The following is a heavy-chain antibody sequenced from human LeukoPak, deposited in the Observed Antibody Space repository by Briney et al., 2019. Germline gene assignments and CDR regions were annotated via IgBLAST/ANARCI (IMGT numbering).Heavy chain of an antibody. CDR3: TARPYCSSTSCYATYYYYMDV. CDR2: IKSKTDGGTT. CDR1: GFTFSNGW. Sequence: GGSLRLSCAASGFTFSNGWMSWVRQAPGKGLEWVGRIKSKTDGGTTDYAAPVKGRFTISRDDSKNTLYLQMNSLKTEDTAVYYCTARPYCSSTSCYATYYYYMDVWGKGTTVTVSS. J-gene: IGHJ6*03. D-gene: IGHD2-2*01. V-gene: IGHV3-15*01.